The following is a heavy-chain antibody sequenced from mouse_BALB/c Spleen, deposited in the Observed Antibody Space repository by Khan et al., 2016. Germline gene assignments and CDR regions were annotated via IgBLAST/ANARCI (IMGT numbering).Heavy chain of an antibody. D-gene: IGHD4-1*01. Sequence: QVQLQQPGAELMKPGASVKISCRATGYTFSSYWIEWIKQRPGHGLEWIGQILPGSGSSHYNENFKGKATFTADTSSNTAYMQLSSLTSEDSAVYYCARNWAVDYWGQGTTLTVSS. CDR2: ILPGSGSS. CDR1: GYTFSSYW. CDR3: ARNWAVDY. V-gene: IGHV1-9*01. J-gene: IGHJ2*01.